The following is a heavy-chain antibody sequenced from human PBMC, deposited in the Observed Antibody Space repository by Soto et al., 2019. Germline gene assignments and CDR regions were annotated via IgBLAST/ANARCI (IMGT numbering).Heavy chain of an antibody. CDR1: GFTFSSYW. D-gene: IGHD1-26*01. CDR2: VTTDGSST. V-gene: IGHV3-74*01. J-gene: IGHJ4*02. Sequence: GGSLRLSCAASGFTFSSYWMHWVRQAPGKGLGWVSRVTTDGSSTTYADSVKGRFTISRDKAKNTLYLQMNSLRAEDTAVYYCTRDGKNSGLDFWGQGTLVTVSS. CDR3: TRDGKNSGLDF.